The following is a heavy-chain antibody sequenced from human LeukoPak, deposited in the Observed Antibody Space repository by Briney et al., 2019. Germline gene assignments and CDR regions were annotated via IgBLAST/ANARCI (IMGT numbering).Heavy chain of an antibody. Sequence: PGGSLRLSCAASGLTFSSYSMNWVRQAPGKGLEWVSSISSSSSYIYYADSVKGRFTISRDNVKNSLYLQMNSLRAEDTAVYYCARVGAGPNYYGSGPDYWGQGTLVTVSS. CDR3: ARVGAGPNYYGSGPDY. CDR1: GLTFSSYS. V-gene: IGHV3-21*01. CDR2: ISSSSSYI. J-gene: IGHJ4*02. D-gene: IGHD3-10*01.